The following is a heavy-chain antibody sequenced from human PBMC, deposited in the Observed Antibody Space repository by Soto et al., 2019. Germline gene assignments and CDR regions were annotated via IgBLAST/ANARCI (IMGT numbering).Heavy chain of an antibody. Sequence: QVQLQESGPGLVKPSQTLSLTCTVSGGSISSGDYYWSWIRQPPGKGLEWIGYIYYSGSTYYNPSLKSPVTISVDTSQNQFSLKLSSVTAADTAVYYCARLETHFYGCFDYWGQGTLVTVSS. V-gene: IGHV4-30-4*01. CDR2: IYYSGST. D-gene: IGHD3-16*01. CDR1: GGSISSGDYY. J-gene: IGHJ4*02. CDR3: ARLETHFYGCFDY.